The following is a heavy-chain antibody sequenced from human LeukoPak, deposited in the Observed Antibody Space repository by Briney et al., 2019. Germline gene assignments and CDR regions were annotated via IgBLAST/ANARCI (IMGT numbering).Heavy chain of an antibody. V-gene: IGHV1-2*02. CDR2: INPNGGDT. CDR3: ASRVDYDILTGYYAHDY. J-gene: IGHJ4*02. CDR1: GYTFTGYY. Sequence: ASVKVSCKASGYTFTGYYMHWVRQAPGQGLEWMGWINPNGGDTNYAQKFQGRVTMTRDTSISTAYMELSRLRSDDTAVYYCASRVDYDILTGYYAHDYWGQGTLVTVSS. D-gene: IGHD3-9*01.